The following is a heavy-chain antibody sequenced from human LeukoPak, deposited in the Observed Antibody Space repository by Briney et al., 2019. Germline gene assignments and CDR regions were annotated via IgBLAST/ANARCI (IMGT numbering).Heavy chain of an antibody. V-gene: IGHV1-69*05. CDR2: IMPLFGTA. CDR1: GGTFNNSA. J-gene: IGHJ5*02. CDR3: ARDVHGRYGSGWFDP. Sequence: SVKVSCKTSGGTFNNSAISWVRQAPGQGLEWLGGIMPLFGTAGYAQKFQGRVTITKDESTRTVYLELTSLTSDDTAVYYCARDVHGRYGSGWFDPWGQGTLVSVSS. D-gene: IGHD4-17*01.